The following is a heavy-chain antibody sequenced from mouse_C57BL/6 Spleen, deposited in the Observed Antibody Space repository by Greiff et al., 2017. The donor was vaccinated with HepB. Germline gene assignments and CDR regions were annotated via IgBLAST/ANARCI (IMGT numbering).Heavy chain of an antibody. V-gene: IGHV2-2*01. CDR3: APAAQATDAMDY. D-gene: IGHD3-2*02. Sequence: QVQLQQSGPGLVQPSQSLSITCTVSGFSLTSYGVHWVRQSPGKGLEWLGVIWSGGSTDYNAAFISRLSISKDNSKSQVFFKMNSLQADDTAIYYCAPAAQATDAMDYWGQGTSVTVSS. CDR1: GFSLTSYG. J-gene: IGHJ4*01. CDR2: IWSGGST.